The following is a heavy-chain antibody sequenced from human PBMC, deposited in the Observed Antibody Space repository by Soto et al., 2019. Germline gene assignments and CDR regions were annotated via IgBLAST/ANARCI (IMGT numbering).Heavy chain of an antibody. CDR2: ISAAGDT. V-gene: IGHV3-13*01. J-gene: IGHJ6*02. Sequence: EVQLVESGGGLVQPGGSLRLSCEASGFTFRNYDMHWVRQGTGKGLEWVSGISAAGDTDYADSVEGRFTISRENAQTSFFLQMTSLTAGDTAVYYCARTDRDCYGLDVWGQGTTVIVSS. CDR3: ARTDRDCYGLDV. CDR1: GFTFRNYD.